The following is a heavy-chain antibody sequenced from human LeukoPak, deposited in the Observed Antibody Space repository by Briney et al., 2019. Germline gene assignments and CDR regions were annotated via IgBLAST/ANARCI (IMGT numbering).Heavy chain of an antibody. J-gene: IGHJ4*02. CDR3: ALLAVASDFDY. CDR1: GFPFSVYE. V-gene: IGHV3-48*03. CDR2: IGSSGITR. D-gene: IGHD6-19*01. Sequence: PGGSLRLSCAVSGFPFSVYEINWVRQAPGKGLEWVSNIGSSGITRYYADSVKGRFSISRDNAEDSLYLQMNSLRVEDTGIYYCALLAVASDFDYWGQGALVTVSS.